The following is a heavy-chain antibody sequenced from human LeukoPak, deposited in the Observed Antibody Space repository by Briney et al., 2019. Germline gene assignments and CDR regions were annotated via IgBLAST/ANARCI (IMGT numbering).Heavy chain of an antibody. CDR3: ARVVDYYDSSGYYFDS. CDR2: MYYSGSS. J-gene: IGHJ4*02. V-gene: IGHV4-59*02. CDR1: DDSVSSYY. Sequence: KPSETLSLTCTVLDDSVSSYYWGWIRQPPGKGLEWIGYMYYSGSSNYNPSLKSRVTIPVDTSRNQFSLKLSSVIAANTVVYYCARVVDYYDSSGYYFDSWGQGTLVTVSS. D-gene: IGHD3-22*01.